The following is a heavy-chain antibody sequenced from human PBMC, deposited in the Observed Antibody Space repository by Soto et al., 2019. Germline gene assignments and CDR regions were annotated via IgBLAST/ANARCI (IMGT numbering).Heavy chain of an antibody. CDR1: GDSINSYY. D-gene: IGHD2-2*01. CDR3: ARHQSGPSCSSTTCPLDY. CDR2: IYYTGST. Sequence: SETLSLTCTVSGDSINSYYWSWIRQPPGKGLEWIGYIYYTGSTNYNPSLKSRVTISVDTSKNQFSLKLSSVTAADTAVYYCARHQSGPSCSSTTCPLDYWGRGTLVTVS. J-gene: IGHJ4*02. V-gene: IGHV4-59*08.